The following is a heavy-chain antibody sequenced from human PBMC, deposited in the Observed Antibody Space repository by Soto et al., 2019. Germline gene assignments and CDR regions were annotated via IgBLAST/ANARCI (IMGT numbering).Heavy chain of an antibody. Sequence: SETLSLTCTVSGGSISTYYWSWIRQSPGKGLEWIGYIFYSDNTNYNPSLRSRVTISVDTSKSQFSLKLTSVTAADTAVYYCAIGGETYYDFWSGFSPIDYWCQGAVVTVS. J-gene: IGHJ4*02. CDR2: IFYSDNT. CDR1: GGSISTYY. D-gene: IGHD3-3*01. V-gene: IGHV4-59*01. CDR3: AIGGETYYDFWSGFSPIDY.